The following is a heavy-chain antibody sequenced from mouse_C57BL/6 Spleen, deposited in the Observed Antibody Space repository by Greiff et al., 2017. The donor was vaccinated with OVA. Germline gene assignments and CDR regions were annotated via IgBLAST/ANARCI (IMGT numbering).Heavy chain of an antibody. CDR3: ARDGSSGYALFDY. Sequence: VQLQQSGPELVKPGASVKMSCKASGYTFTDYHMHWVKQSHGKSLEWIGYINPNNGGTSYNQKFKGKATLTVNKSSSTAYMELRSLTSEDSAVYYCARDGSSGYALFDYWGQGTTLTVSS. V-gene: IGHV1-22*01. D-gene: IGHD3-2*02. J-gene: IGHJ2*01. CDR2: INPNNGGT. CDR1: GYTFTDYH.